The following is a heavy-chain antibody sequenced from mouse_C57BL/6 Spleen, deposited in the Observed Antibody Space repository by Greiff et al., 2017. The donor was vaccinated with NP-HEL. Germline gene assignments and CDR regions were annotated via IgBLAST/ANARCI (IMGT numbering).Heavy chain of an antibody. V-gene: IGHV5-6*01. CDR1: GFTFSSYG. J-gene: IGHJ3*01. CDR2: ISSGGSYT. CDR3: ARQELLAY. D-gene: IGHD2-12*01. Sequence: EVKLVESGGDLVKPGGSLKLSCAASGFTFSSYGMSWVRQTPDKRLEWVATISSGGSYTYYPDSVKGRFTISRDNAKNTLYLQMSSLKSEDTATYYCARQELLAYWGQGTLVTVSA.